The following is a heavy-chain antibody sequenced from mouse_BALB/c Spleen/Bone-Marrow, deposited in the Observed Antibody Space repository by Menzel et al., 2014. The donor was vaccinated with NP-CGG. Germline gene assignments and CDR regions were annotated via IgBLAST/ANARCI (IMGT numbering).Heavy chain of an antibody. CDR3: ARRDDGYVFFDY. D-gene: IGHD2-3*01. V-gene: IGHV1-4*01. CDR2: INPSSGYT. J-gene: IGHJ2*01. CDR1: GYTFTTYT. Sequence: QVQLQQSGAELARPGASVKVSCRASGYTFTTYTIHWVRQRPGQGLEWIGYINPSSGYTNYIQKFKDKATLTADKSSSTAYMQLSSLTSEDSAVYYCARRDDGYVFFDYWGQGTTLTVSS.